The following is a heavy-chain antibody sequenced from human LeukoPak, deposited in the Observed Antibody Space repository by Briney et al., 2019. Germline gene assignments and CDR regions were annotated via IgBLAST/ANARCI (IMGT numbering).Heavy chain of an antibody. V-gene: IGHV3-74*01. J-gene: IGHJ4*02. CDR2: INTDGSST. CDR3: AKDDRSFFDY. Sequence: GGSLRLSCAASGFTFSSYWMHWVRQAPGKGLVWVSRINTDGSSTTYADSVKGRFTISRDNAKSTLYLQMNSLRAEDTAVYYCAKDDRSFFDYWGQGTLVTVSS. CDR1: GFTFSSYW.